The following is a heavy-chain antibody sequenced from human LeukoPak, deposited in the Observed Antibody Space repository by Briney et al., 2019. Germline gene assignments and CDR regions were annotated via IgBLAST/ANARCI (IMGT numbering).Heavy chain of an antibody. CDR3: ARDRVAYSAKSGWNFDL. CDR2: IKQDGNEK. Sequence: GGSLRPSCAASGFTFSSYWMSWVRQAPGKGLEWVANIKQDGNEKYYVDSVKGRFTVSRDNAKNSVYLQMNSLRAEDTAVYYCARDRVAYSAKSGWNFDLWGRGTLVTVSS. J-gene: IGHJ2*01. D-gene: IGHD4/OR15-4a*01. CDR1: GFTFSSYW. V-gene: IGHV3-7*01.